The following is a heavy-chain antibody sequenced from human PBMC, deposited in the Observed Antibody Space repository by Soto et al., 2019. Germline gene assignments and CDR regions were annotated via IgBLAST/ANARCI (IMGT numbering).Heavy chain of an antibody. CDR3: XKVVGSTGTPPVDFDY. J-gene: IGHJ4*02. CDR2: LSGSGSST. V-gene: IGHV3-23*01. D-gene: IGHD1-1*01. Sequence: SLRLACAASGFTLSSYAMSWVRQAPGKGLEWVSALSGSGSSTYCADSVKGRFTISRDNSKNTLYLQMNSMRAEDTAVYYCXKVVGSTGTPPVDFDYWCQGTLVTVSS. CDR1: GFTLSSYA.